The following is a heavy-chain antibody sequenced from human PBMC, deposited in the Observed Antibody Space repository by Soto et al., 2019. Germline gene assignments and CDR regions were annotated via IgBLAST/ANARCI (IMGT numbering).Heavy chain of an antibody. J-gene: IGHJ4*02. CDR1: SGSISSFY. CDR3: ARGDGFTDFDY. Sequence: SETLSLTCSVSSGSISSFYWSWIRQFPGKGLEWIGYIHYSGSTNSNPSLKSRVTISVDTSKNQFSLKLTSVTAADTAVYFCARGDGFTDFDYWGQGTLVTVSS. V-gene: IGHV4-59*01. CDR2: IHYSGST. D-gene: IGHD5-12*01.